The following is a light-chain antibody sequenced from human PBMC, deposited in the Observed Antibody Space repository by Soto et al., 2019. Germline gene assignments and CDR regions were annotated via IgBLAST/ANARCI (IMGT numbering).Light chain of an antibody. CDR3: LQHGSYPRM. Sequence: DIQMTQSPSSLSASVGDTVTITCRASQDIRNDLGWYQQKPGKAPQRLILGVSNLHSGVPSRFSGSGSRTEFTLTISCVQREDFAAYFWLQHGSYPRMFGQGTRLEIK. CDR1: QDIRND. V-gene: IGKV1-17*01. CDR2: GVS. J-gene: IGKJ5*01.